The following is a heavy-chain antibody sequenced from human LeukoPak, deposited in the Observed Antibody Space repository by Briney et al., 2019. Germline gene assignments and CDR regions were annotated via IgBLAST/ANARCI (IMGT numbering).Heavy chain of an antibody. D-gene: IGHD3-22*01. CDR2: INSDGRTT. CDR1: EFTFSSYW. Sequence: GGSLRLSCVASEFTFSSYWMHWVRQAPGKGLVWVSRINSDGRTTIYADSVKGRFTISRDNAKNTLYLQMNSLRAEDTAVHYCAREGYYDSSGYSIRFSYWGQGTLVTVSS. CDR3: AREGYYDSSGYSIRFSY. V-gene: IGHV3-74*01. J-gene: IGHJ4*02.